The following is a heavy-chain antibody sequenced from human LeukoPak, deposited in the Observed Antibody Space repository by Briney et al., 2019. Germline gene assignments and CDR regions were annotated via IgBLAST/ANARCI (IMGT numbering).Heavy chain of an antibody. V-gene: IGHV4-34*01. CDR1: GGSFTDYY. Sequence: PSETLSLTCAVYGGSFTDYYWSWIRQAPGKGLEWIGRIHHSAGTSYNPSLKSRVTISVDTSKNQFSLKLSSVTAADTAVYYCARGLRYYFDYWGQGTLVTVSS. J-gene: IGHJ4*02. D-gene: IGHD3-3*01. CDR3: ARGLRYYFDY. CDR2: IHHSAGT.